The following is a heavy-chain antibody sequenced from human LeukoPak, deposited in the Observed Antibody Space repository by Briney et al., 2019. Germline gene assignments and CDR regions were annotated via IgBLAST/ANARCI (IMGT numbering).Heavy chain of an antibody. CDR1: GFTFSDYS. CDR3: ARGAAAADH. Sequence: GSLRLSCAASGFTFSDYSMNWVRQAPGKGLEWVSYISTSSSIVYYADSVKGRFTISRDNAKKSLYLQMNSLRDDDTGVYYCARGAAAADHWGQGTPVTVSS. CDR2: ISTSSSIV. J-gene: IGHJ4*02. D-gene: IGHD6-13*01. V-gene: IGHV3-48*02.